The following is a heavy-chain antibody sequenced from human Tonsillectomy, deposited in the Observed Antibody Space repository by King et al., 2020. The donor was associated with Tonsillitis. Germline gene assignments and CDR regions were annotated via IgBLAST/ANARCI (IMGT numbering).Heavy chain of an antibody. CDR2: IIPIFGTA. D-gene: IGHD3-16*01. Sequence: QLVQSGAEVKKPGSSVKVSCKASGGTFSNYGISWVRQAPGQGLEWMGGIIPIFGTANYAQKFQGRVTITADESTSTAYMELSSPRSEDTAVYYCARFLGGSATDPLFDPWGQGTLVTVSS. J-gene: IGHJ5*02. CDR1: GGTFSNYG. CDR3: ARFLGGSATDPLFDP. V-gene: IGHV1-69*01.